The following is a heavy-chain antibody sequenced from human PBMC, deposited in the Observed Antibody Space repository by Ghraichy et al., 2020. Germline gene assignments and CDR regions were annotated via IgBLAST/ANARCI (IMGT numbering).Heavy chain of an antibody. CDR1: GFIFSSYA. D-gene: IGHD2-2*01. Sequence: GGSLRLSCEASGFIFSSYAMKWVRQAPGKGLESVSFISPSGTSIYYADSAKGRFTISRDNARNSLFLQMNSLRDEDTALYYCARRSCATTSCPVDYWGQGTLVTVSS. V-gene: IGHV3-48*02. CDR2: ISPSGTSI. J-gene: IGHJ4*02. CDR3: ARRSCATTSCPVDY.